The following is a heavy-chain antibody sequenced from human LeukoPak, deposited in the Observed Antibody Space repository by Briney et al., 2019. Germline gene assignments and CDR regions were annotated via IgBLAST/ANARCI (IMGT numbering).Heavy chain of an antibody. Sequence: PGGSLRLSCAASGFTFSSYSVNWVRQAPGKGLEWVSSISSSGSYIYYADSVKGRFTISRDNAKNSLYLQMNSLRAEDTAVYYCARILLSYEVDYWGQGTLVTVSS. J-gene: IGHJ4*02. CDR3: ARILLSYEVDY. CDR1: GFTFSSYS. D-gene: IGHD1-26*01. CDR2: ISSSGSYI. V-gene: IGHV3-21*01.